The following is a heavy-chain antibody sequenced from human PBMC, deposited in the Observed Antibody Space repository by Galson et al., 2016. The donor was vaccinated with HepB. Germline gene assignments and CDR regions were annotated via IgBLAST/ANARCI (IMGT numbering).Heavy chain of an antibody. J-gene: IGHJ4*02. Sequence: SLRLSCAVSGFTFSQYWMRWVRQAPGKGLEWVANIKQGGSEKYYVDSVKGRFTISRDNTKSSLYLQMDSLRVEDTAVYYCARVHSSWYYFDSWGRGTLVTVSS. CDR1: GFTFSQYW. V-gene: IGHV3-7*01. CDR3: ARVHSSWYYFDS. CDR2: IKQGGSEK.